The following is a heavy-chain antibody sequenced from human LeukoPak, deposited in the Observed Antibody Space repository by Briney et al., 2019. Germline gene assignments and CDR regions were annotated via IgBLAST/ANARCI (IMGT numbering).Heavy chain of an antibody. CDR2: TYYRSTWYN. V-gene: IGHV6-1*01. CDR1: GDSVSSNSVT. Sequence: SQTLSLTCAISGDSVSSNSVTWNWIRQSPSRGLEWLGRTYYRSTWYNDYAVSVRGRITVNPDTSKNQFSLHLNCARRLTQYDCFDPWGQGILVTASS. J-gene: IGHJ5*02. CDR3: P. D-gene: IGHD2-2*01.